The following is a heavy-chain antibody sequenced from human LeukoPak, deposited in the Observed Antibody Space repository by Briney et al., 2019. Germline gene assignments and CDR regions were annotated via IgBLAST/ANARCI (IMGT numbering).Heavy chain of an antibody. Sequence: PGGSLRLSCVISGLPFNSFWMHWVRQAPGEGLVWVSRINSDGSSSAYADSVEGRFTISRNDAKNVLYLHMNSLRADDTAVYYCAICFSGCGYWGQGTLVTVSS. CDR1: GLPFNSFW. V-gene: IGHV3-74*01. D-gene: IGHD2-21*01. J-gene: IGHJ4*02. CDR2: INSDGSSS. CDR3: AICFSGCGY.